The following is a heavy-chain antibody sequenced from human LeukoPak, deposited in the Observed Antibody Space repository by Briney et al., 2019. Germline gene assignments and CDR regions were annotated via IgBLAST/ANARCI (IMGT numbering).Heavy chain of an antibody. Sequence: GGSLRLSCAASGFAFSFSAMSWVRQAPGKGLEWVAGIGDTGDFTYYADSVKGRFTISRDNSKNTLYLQMNSLRAEDTAVYYCARGGVISFPLDVWGKGTTVTVSS. J-gene: IGHJ6*04. CDR3: ARGGVISFPLDV. V-gene: IGHV3-23*01. D-gene: IGHD3-16*02. CDR1: GFAFSFSA. CDR2: IGDTGDFT.